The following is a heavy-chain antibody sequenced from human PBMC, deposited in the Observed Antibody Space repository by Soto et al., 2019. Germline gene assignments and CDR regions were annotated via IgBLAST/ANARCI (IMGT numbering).Heavy chain of an antibody. CDR2: IYTSGNT. J-gene: IGHJ4*02. V-gene: IGHV4-4*07. D-gene: IGHD1-7*01. CDR1: GGSISSYH. CDR3: ARESGDNWDYEAY. Sequence: LSLTCTVSGGSISSYHWSWIRQSAGKGLEWIGRIYTSGNTHYNPSLKSRVTVSIDTSKNQFFLTVNSVTAADSAVYYCARESGDNWDYEAYWGQGTPVTVSS.